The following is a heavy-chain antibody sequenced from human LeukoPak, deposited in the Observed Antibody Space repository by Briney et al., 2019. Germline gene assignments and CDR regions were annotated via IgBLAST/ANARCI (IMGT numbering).Heavy chain of an antibody. J-gene: IGHJ4*02. V-gene: IGHV3-66*02. CDR1: GFSVSSKY. CDR3: ARWSTDFWSGYYMGYFDD. CDR2: IYSGGST. D-gene: IGHD3-3*01. Sequence: PGGSLRLSCAVSGFSVSSKYMSWVRQAPGKGLEWVSVIYSGGSTYYADSVKGRFTISRDNSKNTLYLQMNGLRAENTAVYYCARWSTDFWSGYYMGYFDDWGQGTLVTVTT.